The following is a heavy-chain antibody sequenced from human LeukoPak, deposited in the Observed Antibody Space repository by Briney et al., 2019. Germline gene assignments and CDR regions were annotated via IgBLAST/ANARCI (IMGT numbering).Heavy chain of an antibody. J-gene: IGHJ5*02. V-gene: IGHV4-34*01. CDR3: SGRYGSEGFEP. D-gene: IGHD3-10*01. CDR2: INHSGST. Sequence: SETLSLTCAVYGGSFSGYYWSWIRQPPGKGLEWIGEINHSGSTNYNPSLKSRVTISVDTSKNQFSLKLNSVTAADTAVYYCSGRYGSEGFEPWGQGTLVTVSS. CDR1: GGSFSGYY.